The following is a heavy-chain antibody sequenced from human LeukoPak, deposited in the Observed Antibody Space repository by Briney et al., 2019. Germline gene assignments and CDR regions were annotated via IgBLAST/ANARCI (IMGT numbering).Heavy chain of an antibody. CDR3: ARDEGGDYGDYSPYFDY. D-gene: IGHD4-17*01. CDR1: GYTFTNYY. V-gene: IGHV1-46*01. CDR2: INPSGGST. J-gene: IGHJ4*02. Sequence: ASVKVSCKASGYTFTNYYIHWVRQAPGQGLEWMGIINPSGGSTAYAQKFQGRVTMTSDTSTSTVYMELSSLRSEDTAVYYCARDEGGDYGDYSPYFDYWGQGTLVTVYS.